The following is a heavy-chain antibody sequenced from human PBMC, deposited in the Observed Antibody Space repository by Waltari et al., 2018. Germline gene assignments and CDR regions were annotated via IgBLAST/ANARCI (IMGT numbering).Heavy chain of an antibody. CDR2: LYSVCSK. J-gene: IGHJ6*02. Sequence: EVQLVESGGGLIQPGGSLRLSCAASGFTVSSNYMSWVSQAPGKGLEWVSVLYSVCSKYAADSAKGRLTIARDKSKNTLYLQMNSLRAEDTAVYYCARDRTIQLWTGRYYYYGMDVWGQGTTVTVSS. CDR3: ARDRTIQLWTGRYYYYGMDV. V-gene: IGHV3-53*01. D-gene: IGHD5-18*01. CDR1: GFTVSSNY.